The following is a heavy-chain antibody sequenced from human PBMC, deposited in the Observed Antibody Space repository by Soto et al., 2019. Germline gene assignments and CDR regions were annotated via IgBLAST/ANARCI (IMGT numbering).Heavy chain of an antibody. Sequence: EVQLLESGGGLVQPGGSLRLSCAASGFTFNTFEMSWVRQAPGRGLEWVSFISDDSSRTYYADAVKGRFTISSDNSKYTLYLQMNSLTAEDTAVYACVKGGWLDFWGQGTLVTVSS. CDR2: ISDDSSRT. V-gene: IGHV3-23*01. D-gene: IGHD3-16*01. CDR3: VKGGWLDF. J-gene: IGHJ5*01. CDR1: GFTFNTFE.